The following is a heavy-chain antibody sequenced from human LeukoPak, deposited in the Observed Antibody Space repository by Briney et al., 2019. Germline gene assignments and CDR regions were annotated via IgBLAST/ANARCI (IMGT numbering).Heavy chain of an antibody. Sequence: PSETLSLTCAVYGGSFSGYDWSWIRQPPGKGLEWIGEINHSGSTNYNPSLKSRVTISVDTSKNQFSLKLSSVTAADTAVYYCARASWYRVRNWFDPWGQGTLVTVSS. CDR2: INHSGST. CDR3: ARASWYRVRNWFDP. V-gene: IGHV4-34*01. J-gene: IGHJ5*02. CDR1: GGSFSGYD. D-gene: IGHD6-13*01.